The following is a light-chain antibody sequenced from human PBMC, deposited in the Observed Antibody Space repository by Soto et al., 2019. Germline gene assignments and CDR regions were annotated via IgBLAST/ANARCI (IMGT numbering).Light chain of an antibody. Sequence: QSALTQPAAVSGSPAQSITISCTGTNSDVGGYNYVSWYQQHPGKAPKLRIFDVSNRPSGVSNRFSGSKSGNTASLTISGLQAEAEADYYCTSWTTSNSSVFGTGTKLTV. CDR3: TSWTTSNSSV. CDR2: DVS. CDR1: NSDVGGYNY. V-gene: IGLV2-14*01. J-gene: IGLJ1*01.